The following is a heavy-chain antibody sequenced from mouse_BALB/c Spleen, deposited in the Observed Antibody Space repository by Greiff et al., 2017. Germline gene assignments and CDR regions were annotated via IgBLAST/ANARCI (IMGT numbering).Heavy chain of an antibody. Sequence: EVQRVESGGGLVKPGGSLKLSCAASGFTFSDYYMYWVRQTPEKRLEWVATISDGGSYTYYPDSVKGRFTISRDNAKNNLYLQMSSLKSEDTAMYYCARGYGYYAMDYWGQGTSVTVSS. J-gene: IGHJ4*01. V-gene: IGHV5-4*02. CDR1: GFTFSDYY. D-gene: IGHD2-10*02. CDR2: ISDGGSYT. CDR3: ARGYGYYAMDY.